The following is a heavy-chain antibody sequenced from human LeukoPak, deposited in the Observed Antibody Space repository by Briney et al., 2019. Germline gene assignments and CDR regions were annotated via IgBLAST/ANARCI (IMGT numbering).Heavy chain of an antibody. J-gene: IGHJ1*01. V-gene: IGHV3-9*03. CDR2: ISWNSGSI. Sequence: GRSLRLSCAASGFTFDDYAMHWVRQAPGKGLEWVSGISWNSGSIGYADSVKGRFTISRDNAKNSLYLQMNSLRAEDMALYYCAKVRVGGPYFQHWGQGTLVTVSS. CDR3: AKVRVGGPYFQH. D-gene: IGHD1-26*01. CDR1: GFTFDDYA.